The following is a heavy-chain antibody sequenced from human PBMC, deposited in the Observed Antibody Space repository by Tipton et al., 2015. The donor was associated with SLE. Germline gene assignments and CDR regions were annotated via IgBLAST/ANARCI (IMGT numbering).Heavy chain of an antibody. CDR1: GGSISSYY. CDR2: IYYSGST. V-gene: IGHV4-59*01. CDR3: ARGDGRSYSAFDI. D-gene: IGHD2-15*01. Sequence: TLSLTCTVSGGSISSYYWSWIRQPPGKGLEWIGYIYYSGSTNYNPSLKSRVTISVDTSKNQFSLKLSSVTAADTAVYYCARGDGRSYSAFDIWGQGTMVTVSS. J-gene: IGHJ3*02.